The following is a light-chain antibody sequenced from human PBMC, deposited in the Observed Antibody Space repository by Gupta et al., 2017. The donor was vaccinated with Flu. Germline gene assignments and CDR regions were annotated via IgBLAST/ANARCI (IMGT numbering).Light chain of an antibody. CDR1: SSDLAGFDY. Sequence: QSALTQPASVSGSPGQSITMSCTGTSSDLAGFDYVSWYQHHPGKVPKLIIYEVSDRPSGVSNRFSGSKSGNTASLTISRLQAEDEADDYCSSYTTTSTVFGGGTKLTVL. CDR2: EVS. CDR3: SSYTTTSTV. V-gene: IGLV2-14*01. J-gene: IGLJ3*02.